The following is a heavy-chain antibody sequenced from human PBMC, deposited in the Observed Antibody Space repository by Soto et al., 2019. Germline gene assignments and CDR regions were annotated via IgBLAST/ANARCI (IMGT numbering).Heavy chain of an antibody. CDR2: ISGSGGST. CDR1: GFTFSSYA. CDR3: AKAGESIYGSGSYYFDY. Sequence: GGSLRLSCAASGFTFSSYAMSWVRQAPGKGLEWVSAISGSGGSTYYADSVKGRFTISRDNSKNTLYLQMNSLRAEDTAVYYCAKAGESIYGSGSYYFDYWGQGTLVTVSS. V-gene: IGHV3-23*01. D-gene: IGHD3-10*01. J-gene: IGHJ4*02.